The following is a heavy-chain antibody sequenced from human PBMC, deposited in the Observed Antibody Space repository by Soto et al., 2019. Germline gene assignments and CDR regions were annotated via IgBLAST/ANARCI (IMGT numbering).Heavy chain of an antibody. D-gene: IGHD3-10*01. CDR3: ARDISYGSGTGYGY. J-gene: IGHJ4*02. CDR1: GYTFTSHG. V-gene: IGHV1-18*01. Sequence: QVRLVQSGAEVKKPGALLKVSCKASGYTFTSHGISWVRQAPGQGLEWMGWISNHNGDTNYAPKLQDRVTLTTDTSTSTAYMELTSLTSDDTAVYFCARDISYGSGTGYGYWGQGTLVTVSS. CDR2: ISNHNGDT.